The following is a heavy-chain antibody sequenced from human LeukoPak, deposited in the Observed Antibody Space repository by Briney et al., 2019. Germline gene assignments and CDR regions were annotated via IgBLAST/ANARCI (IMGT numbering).Heavy chain of an antibody. CDR3: ATIVGHWFDP. D-gene: IGHD1-26*01. CDR2: MNPNSGNT. J-gene: IGHJ5*02. Sequence: ASVKVSCKASGYTFTSYDINWVRQATGQGLEWMGWMNPNSGNTGYAQKFQGRVTMTTDTSTSTAYMELRSLRSDDTAVYYCATIVGHWFDPWGQGTLVTVSS. V-gene: IGHV1-8*01. CDR1: GYTFTSYD.